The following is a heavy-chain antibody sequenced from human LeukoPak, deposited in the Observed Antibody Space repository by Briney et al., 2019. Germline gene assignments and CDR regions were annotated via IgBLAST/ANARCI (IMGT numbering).Heavy chain of an antibody. CDR1: GGSISSYY. CDR3: ARDRGSYYVENWFDP. D-gene: IGHD1-26*01. CDR2: IYYSGST. V-gene: IGHV4-59*01. J-gene: IGHJ5*02. Sequence: PSETLSLTCTVSGGSISSYYWSWIRQPPGKGLEWIGYIYYSGSTNYNPSLKSRVTISVDTSKNQFSLKLSSVTAADTAVYYCARDRGSYYVENWFDPWGQGTLLPFPQ.